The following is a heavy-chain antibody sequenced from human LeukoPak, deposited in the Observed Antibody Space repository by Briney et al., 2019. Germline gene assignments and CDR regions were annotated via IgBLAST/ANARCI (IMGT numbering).Heavy chain of an antibody. CDR1: GDSISTSRYY. J-gene: IGHJ6*03. CDR2: IYYSGST. V-gene: IGHV4-39*01. CDR3: ARHHAHYFYYMAV. Sequence: PSETLSLTCTVSGDSISTSRYYWGWVPQPPEKGLEWIGSIYYSGSTYYNPPRKSRVSISVDTSKNQFSLRLTSPTATDTAVYYCARHHAHYFYYMAVWGKGTTVIVSS.